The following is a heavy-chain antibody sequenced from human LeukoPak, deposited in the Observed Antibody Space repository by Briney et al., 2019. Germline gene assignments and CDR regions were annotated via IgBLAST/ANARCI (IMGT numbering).Heavy chain of an antibody. D-gene: IGHD3-22*01. CDR3: AKDISGYYRPFDY. J-gene: IGHJ4*02. CDR2: ISGSGSHT. Sequence: GGSLRLSCAASGFSFSGYAMSWVRQAPGKGLEWVSSISGSGSHTYHADSVKGRFTISRDNSKDTLYLQMNSLRAEDTAVYYCAKDISGYYRPFDYWGQGTLVTVSS. CDR1: GFSFSGYA. V-gene: IGHV3-23*01.